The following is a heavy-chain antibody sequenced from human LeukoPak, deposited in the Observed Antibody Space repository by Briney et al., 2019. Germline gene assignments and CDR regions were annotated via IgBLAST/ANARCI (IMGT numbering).Heavy chain of an antibody. J-gene: IGHJ4*02. CDR1: GGSFSGYY. D-gene: IGHD5-18*01. CDR3: ARGGYSYGYYNY. V-gene: IGHV4-34*01. CDR2: INHSGST. Sequence: SETLSLTCAVYGGSFSGYYWSWIRQPPGKGLEWIGEINHSGSTNYNPSLKSRVTISVDTSKNQFSLKLSSVTAADTAVYYCARGGYSYGYYNYWGQGTLVTVSS.